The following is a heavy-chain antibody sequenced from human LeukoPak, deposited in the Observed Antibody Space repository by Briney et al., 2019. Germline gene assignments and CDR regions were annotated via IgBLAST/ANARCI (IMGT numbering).Heavy chain of an antibody. J-gene: IGHJ2*01. CDR3: ARVFRVTAIHYYWYFDL. CDR2: INPSGGST. CDR1: GYTFTSYY. Sequence: ASVKVSCKASGYTFTSYYMHWVRQAPGQGLEWMGIINPSGGSTSYAQKFQGRVTMTRDTSTSTVYMELSSLRSEDTAVYYCARVFRVTAIHYYWYFDLWGRGTLVTVSS. V-gene: IGHV1-46*01. D-gene: IGHD2-21*02.